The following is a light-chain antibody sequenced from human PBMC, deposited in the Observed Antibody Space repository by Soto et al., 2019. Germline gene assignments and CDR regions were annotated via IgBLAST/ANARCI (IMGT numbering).Light chain of an antibody. CDR2: GVS. CDR3: QQYNQWPT. Sequence: IVMTQSPVTLSVSPGEGATLSCRASQSVSSNLAWYQQKPGQAPRLLIDGVSTRATGIPARFSGSGFGTEFTLTITSLQSEDVAVYYCQQYNQWPTFGQGTKVEIK. CDR1: QSVSSN. J-gene: IGKJ1*01. V-gene: IGKV3-15*01.